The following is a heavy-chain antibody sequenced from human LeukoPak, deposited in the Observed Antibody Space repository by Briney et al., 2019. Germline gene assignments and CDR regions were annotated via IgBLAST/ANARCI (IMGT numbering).Heavy chain of an antibody. D-gene: IGHD1-26*01. CDR2: INSAISTI. CDR3: VRGLMGATNNFDY. CDR1: GFTFSTYS. V-gene: IGHV3-48*01. J-gene: IGHJ4*02. Sequence: GGSLRLSCAASGFTFSTYSMNWVRQAPGKGLEWVAYINSAISTIYYADSVKGRFTISRDNAKNSLHLQMNSLRAEDTAVYCCVRGLMGATNNFDYWGQGTLVTVSS.